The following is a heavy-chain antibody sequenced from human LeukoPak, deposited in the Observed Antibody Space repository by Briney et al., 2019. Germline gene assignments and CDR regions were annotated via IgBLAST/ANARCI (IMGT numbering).Heavy chain of an antibody. CDR2: IYTSGST. D-gene: IGHD3-3*01. Sequence: PSETLSLTCTVSGGSISSGSYYWSWIRQPAGKGLEWIGRIYTSGSTNYNPSLKSRVTISVDTSKNQFSLKLSSVTAADTAVYYCARCFDGVEWLFRYNWFDPWGQGTLVTVSS. V-gene: IGHV4-61*02. CDR3: ARCFDGVEWLFRYNWFDP. J-gene: IGHJ5*02. CDR1: GGSISSGSYY.